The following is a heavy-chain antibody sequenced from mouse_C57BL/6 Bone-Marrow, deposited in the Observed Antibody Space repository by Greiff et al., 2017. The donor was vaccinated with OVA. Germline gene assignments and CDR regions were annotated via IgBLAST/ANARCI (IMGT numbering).Heavy chain of an antibody. CDR2: IDPENGDT. Sequence: VQLQQSGAELVRPGASVKLSCTASGFNIKDDYMHWVKQRPEQGLEWIGWIDPENGDTEYASKFQGKATITADTSSNTAYLQLSSLTSEDTAVYYCTTRYVLFAYGGQGTLVTVSA. CDR3: TTRYVLFAY. CDR1: GFNIKDDY. D-gene: IGHD2-12*01. J-gene: IGHJ3*01. V-gene: IGHV14-4*01.